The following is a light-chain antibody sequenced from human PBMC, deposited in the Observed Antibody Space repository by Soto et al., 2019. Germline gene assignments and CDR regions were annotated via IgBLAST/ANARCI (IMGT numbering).Light chain of an antibody. CDR3: HHTRT. CDR1: QNINNW. V-gene: IGKV1-5*01. CDR2: DAS. J-gene: IGKJ1*01. Sequence: DFQMTQSPSTLSASVGDRVTITCRASQNINNWVAWYQQKPGKAPKFLIYDASTLQRGVPSRFSGSGVGTAFSLTISSLHPDEFGSYDCHHTRTYGQGTKVEIK.